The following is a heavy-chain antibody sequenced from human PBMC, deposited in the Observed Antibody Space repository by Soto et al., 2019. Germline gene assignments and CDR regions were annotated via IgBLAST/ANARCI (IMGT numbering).Heavy chain of an antibody. CDR2: ISAYNGNT. Sequence: APVKVSWKTAGYGLTSYGISWGRQAPGQGLEWMGWISAYNGNTNYAQKLQGRVTMTTDTSTSTAYMELRSLRSDDTAVYYCASGLLVVTVMVAGRFPYSFSVSAFRGKGTTDT. J-gene: IGHJ6*03. V-gene: IGHV1-18*01. CDR3: ASGLLVVTVMVAGRFPYSFSVSAF. D-gene: IGHD5-18*01. CDR1: GYGLTSYG.